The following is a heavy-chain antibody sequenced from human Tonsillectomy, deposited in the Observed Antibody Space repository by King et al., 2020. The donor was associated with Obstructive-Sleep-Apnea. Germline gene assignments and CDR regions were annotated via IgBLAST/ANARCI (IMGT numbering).Heavy chain of an antibody. Sequence: VQLVESGGGLVQPGGSLKLSCAASGFTFSGSAMHWVRQASGKGLEWVCRIRSKANSYATAYAASGKGRFTISRDDSKNTAYLQMNSLKTEDTAVYYCTDGHYYDSSGYSFGSYWGQGTLVTVSS. J-gene: IGHJ4*02. D-gene: IGHD3-22*01. CDR2: IRSKANSYAT. V-gene: IGHV3-73*01. CDR3: TDGHYYDSSGYSFGSY. CDR1: GFTFSGSA.